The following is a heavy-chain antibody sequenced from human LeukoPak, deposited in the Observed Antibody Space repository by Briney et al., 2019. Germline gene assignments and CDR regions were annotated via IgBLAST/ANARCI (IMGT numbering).Heavy chain of an antibody. V-gene: IGHV1-69*04. J-gene: IGHJ6*02. CDR1: GGTFSSSA. CDR3: AGDQGLPAPPASGLDV. Sequence: ASVKVSCKTSGGTFSSSAITWVRQAPGQELEWMGRIIPVLNITTYAKKSQGSVTITADTSTRTVYMERSSPGSEATTVYYCAGDQGLPAPPASGLDVWGQGTTVIVSS. CDR2: IIPVLNIT. D-gene: IGHD2-2*01.